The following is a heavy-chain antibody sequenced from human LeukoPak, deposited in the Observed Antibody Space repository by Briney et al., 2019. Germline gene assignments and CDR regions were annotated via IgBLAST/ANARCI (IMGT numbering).Heavy chain of an antibody. Sequence: ASVKVSCKASGYTFTGYYMHWVRQAPGQGLEWMGWINPNSGGTNYAQKLQGRVTMTTDTSTSTAYMELRSLRSDDTAVYYCARDEKDSSYYYGSGSFDYWGQGTLVTVSS. J-gene: IGHJ4*02. V-gene: IGHV1-2*02. CDR2: INPNSGGT. CDR1: GYTFTGYY. CDR3: ARDEKDSSYYYGSGSFDY. D-gene: IGHD3-10*01.